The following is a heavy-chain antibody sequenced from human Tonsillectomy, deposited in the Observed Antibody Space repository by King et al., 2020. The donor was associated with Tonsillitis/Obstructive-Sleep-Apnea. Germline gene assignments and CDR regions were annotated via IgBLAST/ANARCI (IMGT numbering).Heavy chain of an antibody. CDR2: FDPEDGET. CDR1: GYTLTELS. Sequence: QLVQSGAEVKKPGASVKVSCKVSGYTLTELSMHWVRQAPGKGLEWMGGFDPEDGETIYAQKFQGRVTMTEDTSTDTAYMELSSLRSEDTDVYYCATAPLYYYDSSALTLQHWGQGTLVTVSS. J-gene: IGHJ1*01. CDR3: ATAPLYYYDSSALTLQH. V-gene: IGHV1-24*01. D-gene: IGHD3-22*01.